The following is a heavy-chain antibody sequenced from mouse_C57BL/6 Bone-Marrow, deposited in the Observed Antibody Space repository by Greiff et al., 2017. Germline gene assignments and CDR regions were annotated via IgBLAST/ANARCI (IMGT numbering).Heavy chain of an antibody. V-gene: IGHV1-50*01. CDR3: ARWGLFITTVVEAMDY. J-gene: IGHJ4*01. CDR1: GYTFTSYW. D-gene: IGHD1-1*01. Sequence: QVQLQQPGAELVKPGASVKLSCKASGYTFTSYWMQWVKQRPGQGLEWIGEIDPSDRYTNSNQKFKGKATLTVDTSSSTAYMQLSSLTSEDSAVYYCARWGLFITTVVEAMDYWGQGTSVTVSS. CDR2: IDPSDRYT.